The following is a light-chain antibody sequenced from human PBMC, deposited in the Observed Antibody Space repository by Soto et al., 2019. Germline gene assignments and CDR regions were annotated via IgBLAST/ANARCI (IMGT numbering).Light chain of an antibody. CDR3: QQYGSSGT. V-gene: IGKV3-20*01. CDR2: GAS. J-gene: IGKJ1*01. CDR1: QSVSNNY. Sequence: ELVLTQSQGTLSLSPGESSTLSCRASQSVSNNYLAWYQQKPGQDPRLLIYGASNRATGIPDRFSSSGSGTDFTLTISRLEPEDFAVYYCQQYGSSGTVGKGTKVDIK.